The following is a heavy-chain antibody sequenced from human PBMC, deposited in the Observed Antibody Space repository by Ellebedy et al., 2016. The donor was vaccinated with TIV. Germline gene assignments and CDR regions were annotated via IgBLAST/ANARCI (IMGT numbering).Heavy chain of an antibody. Sequence: AASVKVSCKASGYTLISNYMHWVRPALGQGLEWIAWISPFNSNSKYTPSLQDRVTVTTDRSTNTVYMELRSLRSDDTAVYYCARGGLYNYGYSHWGQGTLVTVSS. V-gene: IGHV1-18*04. J-gene: IGHJ4*02. CDR1: GYTLISNY. D-gene: IGHD3-10*01. CDR2: ISPFNSNS. CDR3: ARGGLYNYGYSH.